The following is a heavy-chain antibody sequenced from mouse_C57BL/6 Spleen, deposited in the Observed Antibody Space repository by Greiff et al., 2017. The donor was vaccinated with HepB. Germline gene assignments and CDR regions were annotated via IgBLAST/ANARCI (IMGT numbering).Heavy chain of an antibody. CDR1: GYTFTSYT. J-gene: IGHJ3*01. CDR3: TRSRYDYDGAWFAY. CDR2: INPSSGYT. D-gene: IGHD2-4*01. Sequence: VQLQQSGAELARPGASVKMSCKASGYTFTSYTMHWVKQRPGQGLEWIGYINPSSGYTKYNQKFKDKATLTADKSSSTAYMQLSSLTSEDSAVYYCTRSRYDYDGAWFAYWGQGTLVTVSA. V-gene: IGHV1-4*01.